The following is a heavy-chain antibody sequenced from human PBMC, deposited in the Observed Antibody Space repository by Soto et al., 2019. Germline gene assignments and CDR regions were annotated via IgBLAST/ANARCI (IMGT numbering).Heavy chain of an antibody. Sequence: GGSLRLSCAASGFTFSSYAMSWVRQAPGKGLEWVSAISGSGGSTYYADSVKGRFTISRDNSKNTLYLQMNSLRAEDTAVYYCAKALGYCSGGSCYHDAFDIWGQGTMVTVSS. J-gene: IGHJ3*02. CDR1: GFTFSSYA. CDR2: ISGSGGST. D-gene: IGHD2-15*01. CDR3: AKALGYCSGGSCYHDAFDI. V-gene: IGHV3-23*01.